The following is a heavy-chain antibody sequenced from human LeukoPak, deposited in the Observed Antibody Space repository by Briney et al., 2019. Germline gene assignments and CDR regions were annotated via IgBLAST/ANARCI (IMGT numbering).Heavy chain of an antibody. D-gene: IGHD3-10*01. CDR1: GGSFSGYY. Sequence: PSETLSLTCAVYGGSFSGYYWSWIRQPPGKGLEWIGEINHSGSTNYNPSLKSRVTISVDTSKNQFSLKLSSVTAADTAVYYCARDHYYYGRRVNWFDPWGQGTLVTVSS. CDR2: INHSGST. J-gene: IGHJ5*02. CDR3: ARDHYYYGRRVNWFDP. V-gene: IGHV4-34*01.